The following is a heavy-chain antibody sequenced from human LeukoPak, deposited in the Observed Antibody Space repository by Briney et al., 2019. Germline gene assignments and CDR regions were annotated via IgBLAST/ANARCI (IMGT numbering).Heavy chain of an antibody. CDR1: GGSISSYY. Sequence: PSETLSLTCTVSGGSISSYYWSWIQQPPGKGLEWIGYIYYSGSTNYKPSLKSRVTISVDTSKNQFSLKLSSVTAADTAVYYCARGGYYGSGNDFRFDPWGQGTLVTVSS. D-gene: IGHD3-10*01. CDR3: ARGGYYGSGNDFRFDP. V-gene: IGHV4-59*01. CDR2: IYYSGST. J-gene: IGHJ5*02.